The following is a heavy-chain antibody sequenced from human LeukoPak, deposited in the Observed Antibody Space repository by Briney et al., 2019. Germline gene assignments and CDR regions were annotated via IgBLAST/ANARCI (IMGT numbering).Heavy chain of an antibody. CDR2: INWNNAKM. CDR3: ARVHGSGSP. J-gene: IGHJ5*02. Sequence: GGSLRLSCTASGFKFENFAMHWVRQAPGKGLEWLCGINWNNAKMGCVDSVKGRFTISRDNSKNTLYLQMNSLRAEDTAVYYCARVHGSGSPWGQGTLVTVSS. D-gene: IGHD3-10*01. V-gene: IGHV3-9*01. CDR1: GFKFENFA.